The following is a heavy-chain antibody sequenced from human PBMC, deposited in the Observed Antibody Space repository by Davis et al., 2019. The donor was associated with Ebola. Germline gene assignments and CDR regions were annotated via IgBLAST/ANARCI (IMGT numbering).Heavy chain of an antibody. D-gene: IGHD5-12*01. V-gene: IGHV3-9*01. J-gene: IGHJ6*02. CDR2: ISWNSGSI. CDR1: GFTFDDYA. CDR3: GKDKSRGGYDSGGMDV. Sequence: SLKISCAASGFTFDDYAMHWVRQAPGKGLEWVSGISWNSGSIGYADSVKGRFTISSDNAKNSLYLQMNSLRAEDTALYYCGKDKSRGGYDSGGMDVWGQGTTVTVSS.